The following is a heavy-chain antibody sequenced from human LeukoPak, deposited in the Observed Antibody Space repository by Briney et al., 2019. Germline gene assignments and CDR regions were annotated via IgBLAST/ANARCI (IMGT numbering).Heavy chain of an antibody. V-gene: IGHV4-38-2*02. CDR3: AREDSSSWYFDY. Sequence: SETLSLTCTVSGYSISSGYYWGRIRQPPGKGLEWIGSIYHSGSTYYNPSLKSRVTISVDTSKNQFSLKLSSVTAADTAVYYCAREDSSSWYFDYWGQGTLVTVSS. D-gene: IGHD6-13*01. CDR1: GYSISSGYY. J-gene: IGHJ4*02. CDR2: IYHSGST.